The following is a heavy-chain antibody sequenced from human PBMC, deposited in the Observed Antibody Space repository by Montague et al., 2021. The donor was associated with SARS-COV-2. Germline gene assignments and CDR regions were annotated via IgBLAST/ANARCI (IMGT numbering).Heavy chain of an antibody. Sequence: SETLSLTCTVSGYSISTGYYWGWIRQPPGKGREWIGTIYHSGSTYFNPSLKSRVTISVDTSKNQFSLNLSSVTAADTAVYYCAKVAGSHDTFDIWGRGTMVTFSS. J-gene: IGHJ3*02. D-gene: IGHD6-19*01. CDR3: AKVAGSHDTFDI. CDR1: GYSISTGYY. V-gene: IGHV4-38-2*02. CDR2: IYHSGST.